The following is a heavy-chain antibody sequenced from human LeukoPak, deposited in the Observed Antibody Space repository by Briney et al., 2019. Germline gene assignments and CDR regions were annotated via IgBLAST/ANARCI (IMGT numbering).Heavy chain of an antibody. V-gene: IGHV4-4*07. J-gene: IGHJ4*02. CDR3: AREGRGSSWYYFNY. CDR2: TYTSGST. CDR1: GGSISSYY. Sequence: PSETLSLTCTVSGGSISSYYWSWIRQPAGKGLEWIGRTYTSGSTNYNPSLKSRVTMSVDTSKNQFSLKLSSVTAADTAVYYCAREGRGSSWYYFNYWGQGTLVTVSS. D-gene: IGHD6-13*01.